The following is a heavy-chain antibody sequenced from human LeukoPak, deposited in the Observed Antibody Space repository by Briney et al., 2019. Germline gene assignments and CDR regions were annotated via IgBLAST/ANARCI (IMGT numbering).Heavy chain of an antibody. CDR3: ASFYNNPDALDI. V-gene: IGHV1-46*01. D-gene: IGHD5-24*01. J-gene: IGHJ3*02. CDR1: GYTFTSYY. CDR2: ISPSGGST. Sequence: GASVTVSCKASGYTFTSYYIHWVRQAPGQGLEWMGIISPSGGSTRYAQRFQGRLTMTSDTSTTTVNMELRSLRSDDTAVYYCASFYNNPDALDIWGQGTMVAVSS.